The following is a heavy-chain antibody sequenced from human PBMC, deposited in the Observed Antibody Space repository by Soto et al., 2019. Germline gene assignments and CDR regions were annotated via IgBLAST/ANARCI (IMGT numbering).Heavy chain of an antibody. CDR2: VSWNSASI. CDR1: GFTFDDYA. Sequence: EMQLVESGGGLVQPGRSLRLSCAASGFTFDDYAMHWVRQVPGKGLEWVSGVSWNSASIGYADSVKGRFTTSRDNAKNSLYLEMNSLKTEDTALYYCVKDWGHDFWNAYFNFWGQGTPVTVSS. D-gene: IGHD3-3*01. J-gene: IGHJ4*02. V-gene: IGHV3-9*01. CDR3: VKDWGHDFWNAYFNF.